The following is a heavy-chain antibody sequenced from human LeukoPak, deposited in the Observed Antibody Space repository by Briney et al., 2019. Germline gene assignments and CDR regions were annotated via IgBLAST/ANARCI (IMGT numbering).Heavy chain of an antibody. V-gene: IGHV4-59*08. Sequence: SETLSLTCTVSGGSISSYYWSWVRQPPGKGLEWIGYVHYSGSTKYNPSLKSRVTISLDTSKTQFSLTLTSVTAADTAVYYCASHENRYYFGVWGQGTTVTVSS. D-gene: IGHD3-10*01. CDR1: GGSISSYY. CDR3: ASHENRYYFGV. J-gene: IGHJ6*02. CDR2: VHYSGST.